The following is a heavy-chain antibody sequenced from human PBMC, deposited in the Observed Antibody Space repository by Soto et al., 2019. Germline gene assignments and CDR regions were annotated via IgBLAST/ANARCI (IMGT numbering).Heavy chain of an antibody. Sequence: QVQLVESGGGVVQPGRSLRLSCAASGFTFSSYGMHWVRQAPGKGLEWVAVISYDGSNKNYADSVKGRFTISRDNSKNTQDLKMNSLRAADTAVYYCAKEVWSGPMDVWGQGTTVTVSS. CDR3: AKEVWSGPMDV. CDR2: ISYDGSNK. CDR1: GFTFSSYG. J-gene: IGHJ6*02. D-gene: IGHD3-3*01. V-gene: IGHV3-30*18.